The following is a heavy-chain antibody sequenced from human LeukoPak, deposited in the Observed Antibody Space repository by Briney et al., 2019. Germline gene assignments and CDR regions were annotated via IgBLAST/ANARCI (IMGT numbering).Heavy chain of an antibody. D-gene: IGHD3-10*01. J-gene: IGHJ6*03. CDR1: GFTFSSYT. V-gene: IGHV3-21*01. CDR2: ISSSSSYI. CDR3: ARDGDAVLTRGYYYYLDV. Sequence: GGSLRLSCAASGFTFSSYTMNWVRQAPGKGLEWVSSISSSSSYIYYVDSVKGRFTISRDNAKKSLYLQMNSLRAEDTALYYCARDGDAVLTRGYYYYLDVWGKGTTVTVSS.